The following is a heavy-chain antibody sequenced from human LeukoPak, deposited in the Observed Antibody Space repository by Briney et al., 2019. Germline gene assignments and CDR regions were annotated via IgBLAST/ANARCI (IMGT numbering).Heavy chain of an antibody. CDR3: ARDRYGSGSYSRWFDP. CDR2: IYYSGST. CDR1: GGSISSYH. D-gene: IGHD3-10*01. Sequence: SETLSLTCTVSGGSISSYHWSWIRQPPGKGLEWIGYIYYSGSTNYNPSLKSRVTISVDTSKNQFSLKLSSVTAADTAVYYCARDRYGSGSYSRWFDPRGQGTLVTVSS. J-gene: IGHJ5*02. V-gene: IGHV4-59*01.